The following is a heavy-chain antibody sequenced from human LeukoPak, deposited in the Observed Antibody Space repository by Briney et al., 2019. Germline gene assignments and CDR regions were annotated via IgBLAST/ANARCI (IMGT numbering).Heavy chain of an antibody. J-gene: IGHJ4*02. CDR3: ASTVDSSGYPFDY. CDR1: GYSFTSSW. CDR2: IYPGDSDT. Sequence: GDPLKISCKTSGYSFTSSWIAWVRQMPGKGLEWMGIIYPGDSDTRFSPSFQGQVTISADKSISTAYLQWSSLKASDTAMYYCASTVDSSGYPFDYWGQGTLVTVSS. D-gene: IGHD3-22*01. V-gene: IGHV5-51*01.